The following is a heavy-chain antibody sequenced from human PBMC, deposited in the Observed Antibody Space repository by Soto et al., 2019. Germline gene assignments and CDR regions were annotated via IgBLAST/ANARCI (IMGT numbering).Heavy chain of an antibody. CDR3: ARAGSSDSSGYYWY. V-gene: IGHV1-69*13. Sequence: GASVKVSCKASGGTFSSYAISWVRQAPGQGLEWMGGIIPIFGTANYAQKFRGRVTITADESTSTAYMELSSLRSEDTAVYYCARAGSSDSSGYYWYWGQGTLVTVPQ. CDR2: IIPIFGTA. D-gene: IGHD3-22*01. J-gene: IGHJ4*02. CDR1: GGTFSSYA.